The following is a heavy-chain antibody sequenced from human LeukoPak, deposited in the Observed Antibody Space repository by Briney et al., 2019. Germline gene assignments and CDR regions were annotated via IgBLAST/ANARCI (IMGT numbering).Heavy chain of an antibody. CDR1: CASISNDTYV. V-gene: IGHV4-61*02. Sequence: PSETLSLTCTVSCASISNDTYVRSWLRQPAGNGLEWIQRFSSTGRTDYNPSLTSRVTISGDTSKNQFSLKLSSVTAADTAVYYCASQHYYDSGGYNYYMDVWGKGTTVTISS. CDR3: ASQHYYDSGGYNYYMDV. CDR2: FSSTGRT. J-gene: IGHJ6*03. D-gene: IGHD3-22*01.